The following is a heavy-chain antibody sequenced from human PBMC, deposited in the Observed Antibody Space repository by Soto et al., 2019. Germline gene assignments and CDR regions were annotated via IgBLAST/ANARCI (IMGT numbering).Heavy chain of an antibody. CDR2: IISIFGTA. CDR1: GSTFSSCA. D-gene: IGHD2-2*03. V-gene: IGHV1-69*06. Sequence: HVQLVPSGAEIKKPGSSVKVSCKAYGSTFSSCAISWLRQAPGQGLEWLGGIISIFGTANYAQKFQGRVTIMADKSTSTADMELCSLISEDTAVYYCARAGYCSSTSLRYYFDYSGQGTLVTDCS. CDR3: ARAGYCSSTSLRYYFDY. J-gene: IGHJ4*02.